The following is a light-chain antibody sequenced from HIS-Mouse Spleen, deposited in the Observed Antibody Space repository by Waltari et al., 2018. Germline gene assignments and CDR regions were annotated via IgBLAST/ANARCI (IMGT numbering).Light chain of an antibody. Sequence: QSALTQPASVSGSPGQSITISCTGTSSDVGIYNLVSWYQQHPGKAPKLMIYEGSKRPSGVSNRFSGSKSGNTASLTISGLQAEDEADYYCCSYAGSSFWVFGGGTKLTVL. V-gene: IGLV2-23*01. CDR2: EGS. CDR1: SSDVGIYNL. CDR3: CSYAGSSFWV. J-gene: IGLJ3*02.